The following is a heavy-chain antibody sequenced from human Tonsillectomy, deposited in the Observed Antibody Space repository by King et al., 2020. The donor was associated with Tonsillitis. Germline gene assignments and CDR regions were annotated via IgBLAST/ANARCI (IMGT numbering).Heavy chain of an antibody. CDR1: GYTFTGYY. CDR3: ARDEYEVDYDFWSGYPESGGWFDP. V-gene: IGHV1-2*02. CDR2: INPNSGGT. J-gene: IGHJ5*02. Sequence: QLVQSGAEVKKPGASVKVSCKASGYTFTGYYMHWVRQAPGQGLEWMGWINPNSGGTNYAQKFQGRVTMTRDTSISTAYMELSRLRSDDTAVYYCARDEYEVDYDFWSGYPESGGWFDPWGQGTLVTVSS. D-gene: IGHD3-3*01.